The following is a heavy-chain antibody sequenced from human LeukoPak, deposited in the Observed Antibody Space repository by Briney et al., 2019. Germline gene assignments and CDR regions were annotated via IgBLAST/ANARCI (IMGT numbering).Heavy chain of an antibody. CDR1: GGSFSGYY. D-gene: IGHD3-9*01. V-gene: IGHV4-34*01. Sequence: SETLPLTCAVYGGSFSGYYWSWLRQPPGKGLGWIGEINHSGSTNYNPSLKSRVTISVDTSKNQFSLKLSSVTAADTAVYYCARGPAPPYDILTGYYNVPFDYWGQGTLVTVSS. J-gene: IGHJ4*02. CDR3: ARGPAPPYDILTGYYNVPFDY. CDR2: INHSGST.